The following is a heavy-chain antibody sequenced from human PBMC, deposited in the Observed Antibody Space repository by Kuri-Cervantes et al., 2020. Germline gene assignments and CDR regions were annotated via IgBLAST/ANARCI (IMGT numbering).Heavy chain of an antibody. CDR1: GXTXSXHX. Sequence: XSGXTXSXHXXDWFRQAPGKGLEWVGRSRNKANSYTTAYAASVKGRFTISRDDSRNSLDLQMNSLKTENTAVYYCARDRIRVRGVTMGRTRSYGMDVWGQGTTVTVSS. CDR3: ARDRIRVRGVTMGRTRSYGMDV. CDR2: SRNKANSYTT. D-gene: IGHD3-10*01. V-gene: IGHV3-72*01. J-gene: IGHJ6*02.